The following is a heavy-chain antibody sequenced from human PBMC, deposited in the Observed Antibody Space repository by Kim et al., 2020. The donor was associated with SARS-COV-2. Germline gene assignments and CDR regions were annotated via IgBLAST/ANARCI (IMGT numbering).Heavy chain of an antibody. V-gene: IGHV3-30-3*01. CDR3: ARDLSIVGVLTGGDGFDI. CDR1: GFTFSSYA. Sequence: GGSLRLSCAASGFTFSSYAMHWVRQAPGKGLEWVAVISYDGSNKYYADSVKGRFTISRDNSKNTVYLQMNSLRAEDTAVFYCARDLSIVGVLTGGDGFDIWGQGTMVTVSS. D-gene: IGHD1-26*01. CDR2: ISYDGSNK. J-gene: IGHJ3*02.